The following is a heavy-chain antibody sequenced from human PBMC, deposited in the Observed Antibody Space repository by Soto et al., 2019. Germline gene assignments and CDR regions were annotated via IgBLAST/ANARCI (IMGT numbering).Heavy chain of an antibody. D-gene: IGHD6-25*01. Sequence: QVQLVESGGGVVQPGRSLRLSCAGSGFTFSSYGMHWVRQAPGKGLEWVAVISYDGSNKYYADSVKGRFTISRDNSKNTLYLQMNSLRAEDTAVYYCAKDRRPNYYYGMDVWGQGTTVTVSS. CDR1: GFTFSSYG. J-gene: IGHJ6*02. CDR2: ISYDGSNK. CDR3: AKDRRPNYYYGMDV. V-gene: IGHV3-30*18.